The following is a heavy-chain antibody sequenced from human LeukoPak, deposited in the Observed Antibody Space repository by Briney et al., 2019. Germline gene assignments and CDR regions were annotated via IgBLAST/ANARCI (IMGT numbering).Heavy chain of an antibody. CDR1: GFTFSSYA. V-gene: IGHV3-23*01. Sequence: GGSLRLSCAAPGFTFSSYAMSWVRQAPGKGLEWVSAISGSGGSTYYADSVKGRFTISRDNSKNTLYLQMNSLRAEDTAVYYCANTSWFASYFDYWGQGTLVTVSS. CDR3: ANTSWFASYFDY. D-gene: IGHD2-2*01. J-gene: IGHJ4*02. CDR2: ISGSGGST.